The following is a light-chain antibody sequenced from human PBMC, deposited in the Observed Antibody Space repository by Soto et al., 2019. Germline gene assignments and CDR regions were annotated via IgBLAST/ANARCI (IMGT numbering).Light chain of an antibody. CDR1: QSVGSN. CDR2: GAS. J-gene: IGKJ1*01. CDR3: QQYNNWPPDRT. V-gene: IGKV3-15*01. Sequence: EIVMTQSPATLSVSPGERATLSCRASQSVGSNLDWYQQRPGQAPRLLIYGASTRATGVPARFSCSGSGTEFTLTISSLQSEDFGIYFCQQYNNWPPDRTFGQGTKVEIK.